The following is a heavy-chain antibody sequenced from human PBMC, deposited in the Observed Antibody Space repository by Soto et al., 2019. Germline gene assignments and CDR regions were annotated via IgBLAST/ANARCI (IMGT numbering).Heavy chain of an antibody. CDR1: GGSFSGYY. D-gene: IGHD2-8*02. J-gene: IGHJ4*02. Sequence: QVQLQQWGAGLLKPSETLSLTCAVYGGSFSGYYWTWIRQPPGTGLEWIGEINHSGSTNYNPSLKSRVTISVDMSKNQFSLKLTSVTAADTAVYYCARDKITGLFDYWGQGTPVTVSS. V-gene: IGHV4-34*01. CDR2: INHSGST. CDR3: ARDKITGLFDY.